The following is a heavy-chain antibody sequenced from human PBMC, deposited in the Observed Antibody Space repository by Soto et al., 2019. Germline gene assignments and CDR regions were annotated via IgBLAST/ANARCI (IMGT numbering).Heavy chain of an antibody. D-gene: IGHD2-2*02. J-gene: IGHJ4*02. CDR3: ARGKLVVPADILSQEFDY. Sequence: VGSLRLSCAASGFTFSSYWMHWVRQAPGKGLVWVSRINSDGSSTSYADSVKGRFTISRDNAKNTLYLQMNSLRAEDTAVYYCARGKLVVPADILSQEFDYWGQGTLVTVSS. CDR2: INSDGSST. V-gene: IGHV3-74*01. CDR1: GFTFSSYW.